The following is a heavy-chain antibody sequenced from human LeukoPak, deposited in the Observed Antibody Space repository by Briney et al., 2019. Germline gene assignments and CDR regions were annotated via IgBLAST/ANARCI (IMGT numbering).Heavy chain of an antibody. J-gene: IGHJ5*02. Sequence: ASVKVSCKASGYTFTGYYIHWVRQAPGQGLEWMGWINPNSGGTNYAQKFHGRVTMTTDTSTNTAYMELKSLRSDDTAVYYCARGSFWFDPWGQGTLVTVSS. CDR3: ARGSFWFDP. D-gene: IGHD2-15*01. CDR2: INPNSGGT. CDR1: GYTFTGYY. V-gene: IGHV1-2*02.